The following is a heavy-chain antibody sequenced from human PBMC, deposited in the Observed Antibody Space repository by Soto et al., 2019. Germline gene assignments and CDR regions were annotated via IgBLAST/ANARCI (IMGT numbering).Heavy chain of an antibody. CDR3: ARGRGYSGDDHYYYFDMDV. D-gene: IGHD5-12*01. J-gene: IGHJ6*02. V-gene: IGHV1-69*01. CDR2: SIPIFGTA. CDR1: GDTFNNYP. Sequence: QVQLVQSGAEVKKPASSVKVSCKASGDTFNNYPITWVRQAPGEGLEWMGGSIPIFGTANYAQNFQGRVTISVDESTSTAYMELSSLRSEDTAVYYCARGRGYSGDDHYYYFDMDVWGQGTTVTVSS.